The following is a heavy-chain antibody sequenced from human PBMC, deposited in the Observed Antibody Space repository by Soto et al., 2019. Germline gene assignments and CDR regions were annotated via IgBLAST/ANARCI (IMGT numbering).Heavy chain of an antibody. CDR2: INPSGGST. Sequence: ASVKVSCKASGYTFNNYYMHWVRQAPGQGLEWMGIINPSGGSTSYGQKIQGKVTMTRDTSTSTVYMELSTLRSEDTAVFYCARDRDGYNGAFDYWGQGTLVTVSS. V-gene: IGHV1-46*02. J-gene: IGHJ4*02. D-gene: IGHD5-12*01. CDR1: GYTFNNYY. CDR3: ARDRDGYNGAFDY.